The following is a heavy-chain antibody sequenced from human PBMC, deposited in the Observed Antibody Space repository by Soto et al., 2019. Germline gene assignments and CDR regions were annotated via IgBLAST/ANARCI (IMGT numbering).Heavy chain of an antibody. J-gene: IGHJ6*02. V-gene: IGHV3-48*03. CDR1: GFTFSSYE. CDR2: ISSSGSTI. D-gene: IGHD2-21*01. Sequence: TGGSLRLSCAASGFTFSSYEMNWVRQAPGKGLEWVSYISSSGSTIYYADSVKGRFTISRDNAKNSLYLQMNSLRAEDTAVYYCARMGPIYYYGMDVWGQGTTVTVSS. CDR3: ARMGPIYYYGMDV.